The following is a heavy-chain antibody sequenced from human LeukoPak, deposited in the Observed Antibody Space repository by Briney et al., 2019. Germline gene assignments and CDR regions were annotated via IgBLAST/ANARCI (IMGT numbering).Heavy chain of an antibody. CDR2: ISPSSSAI. V-gene: IGHV3-48*02. D-gene: IGHD4-17*01. J-gene: IGHJ4*02. CDR1: GFTFSTFS. CDR3: ARDRDYAFDY. Sequence: GGSLILSCAASGFTFSTFSMNWVRQAPGKGLEWVSYISPSSSAIDHADSVKGRFTISRDNAKNSLYLQMNSLRDEDTAVYYCARDRDYAFDYWGQGIRVTVSS.